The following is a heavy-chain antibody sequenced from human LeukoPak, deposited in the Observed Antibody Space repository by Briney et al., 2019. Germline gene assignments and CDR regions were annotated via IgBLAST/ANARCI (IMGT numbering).Heavy chain of an antibody. CDR2: VHYSGST. J-gene: IGHJ4*02. D-gene: IGHD3-9*01. CDR1: GGSFSGYY. Sequence: PSETLSLTCAVYGGSFSGYYWSWIRQPPGKGLEWIGYVHYSGSTNYNPSLKSRVTISVGTSKSQFSLKLSSATAADTAVYYCATGRSIRYFDYWGQGTLLTVSS. V-gene: IGHV4-59*08. CDR3: ATGRSIRYFDY.